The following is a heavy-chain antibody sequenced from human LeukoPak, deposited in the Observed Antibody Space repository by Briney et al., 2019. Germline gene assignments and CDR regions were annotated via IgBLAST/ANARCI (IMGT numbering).Heavy chain of an antibody. J-gene: IGHJ3*02. CDR2: IYGSSRT. V-gene: IGHV3-66*01. CDR3: ARMTTVTTEGI. Sequence: GGSLRLSCAGSGFIVSSNYMSWVRQAAGKGLEWVSVIYGSSRTYYADSVKGRFTSSRDNAKNMLYLQMNNLRAEDTAMYYCARMTTVTTEGIWGRGTMVTVSS. D-gene: IGHD4-17*01. CDR1: GFIVSSNY.